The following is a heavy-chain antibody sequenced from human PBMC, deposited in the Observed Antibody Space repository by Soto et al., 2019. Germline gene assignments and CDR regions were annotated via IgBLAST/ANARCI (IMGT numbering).Heavy chain of an antibody. CDR2: INPSGVGT. D-gene: IGHD3-22*01. CDR3: ARDVNTVRYYDSSGYLNWFDP. Sequence: ASVKASCKASGYTFINYYMHWVRQAPGQGLEWMGIINPSGVGTSYAQKFQGRVTLTSDTSTSTVYMELSSLRSEDTAVYYCARDVNTVRYYDSSGYLNWFDPWGQGTLVTVSS. J-gene: IGHJ5*02. V-gene: IGHV1-46*03. CDR1: GYTFINYY.